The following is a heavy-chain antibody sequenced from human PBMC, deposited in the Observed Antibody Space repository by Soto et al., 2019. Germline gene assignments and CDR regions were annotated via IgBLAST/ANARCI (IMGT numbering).Heavy chain of an antibody. Sequence: GGSLRLSCVASGFTFSDYAMKWVRQAPGKGLEWVATISATGGNIEYTDSLKGRFTISRDNSKNTLYLHLNGLTSDDTAVHYCAIMAGGLGYFELWGRGTLVTVSS. J-gene: IGHJ2*01. CDR1: GFTFSDYA. CDR3: AIMAGGLGYFEL. D-gene: IGHD3-16*01. V-gene: IGHV3-23*01. CDR2: ISATGGNI.